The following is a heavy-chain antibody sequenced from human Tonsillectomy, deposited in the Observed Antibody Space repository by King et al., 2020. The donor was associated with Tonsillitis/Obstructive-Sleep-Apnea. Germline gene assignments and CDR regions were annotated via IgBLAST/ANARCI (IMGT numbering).Heavy chain of an antibody. D-gene: IGHD2-15*01. CDR3: AASWCSGGSCYFGY. J-gene: IGHJ4*02. V-gene: IGHV4-34*01. Sequence: VQLQQWGAGLLKPSETLSLTCAVYGGSFSGYYWSWIRQPPGKGLEWIGEINHSGSTNYNPSLKSRVTISVDTSKNQFSLKLSSVTAADTAVYYCAASWCSGGSCYFGYWGQGTLVTVSS. CDR2: INHSGST. CDR1: GGSFSGYY.